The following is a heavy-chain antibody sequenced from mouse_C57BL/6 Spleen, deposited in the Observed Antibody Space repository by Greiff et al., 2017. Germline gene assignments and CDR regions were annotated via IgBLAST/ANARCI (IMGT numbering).Heavy chain of an antibody. V-gene: IGHV1-15*01. CDR1: GYTFTAYE. Sequence: QVQLQQSGAELVRPGASVTLSCTASGYTFTAYEMHWVKQTPVHGLEWIGAIDPETGGTAYNQKFKGKAILTADKSSSTAYMELRSLTSEDSAVYYCTRCDYYGSSLYAMDDWGQGTSVTVSS. D-gene: IGHD1-1*01. CDR3: TRCDYYGSSLYAMDD. J-gene: IGHJ4*01. CDR2: IDPETGGT.